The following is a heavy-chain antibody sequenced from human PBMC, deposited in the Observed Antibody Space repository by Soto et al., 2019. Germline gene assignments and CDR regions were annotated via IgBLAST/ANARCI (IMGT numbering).Heavy chain of an antibody. V-gene: IGHV4-39*01. CDR1: GDSISTGLYY. CDR2: IYSSGST. D-gene: IGHD2-21*02. J-gene: IGHJ4*02. Sequence: SETLSLTCTVSGDSISTGLYYWGWIRQSPGRGLEWIGSIYSSGSTYYIPSLKSRVTISLDTSKNQFSLKLSSVTAADTAVYYCARHPFGDWGHFDYWGQGTLVTVSS. CDR3: ARHPFGDWGHFDY.